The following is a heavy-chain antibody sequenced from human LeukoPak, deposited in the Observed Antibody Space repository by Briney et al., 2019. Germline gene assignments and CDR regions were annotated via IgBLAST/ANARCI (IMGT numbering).Heavy chain of an antibody. CDR1: GGSISSGSYY. D-gene: IGHD3-22*01. Sequence: PSETLSLTCTVSGGSISSGSYYWSWIRQPAWKGLEWIGRIYTSGSTNYNPSLKSRVTISVDTSKNQFSLKLSSVTAADTAVYYCARDLYYYASSVGYWGQGTLVTVSS. V-gene: IGHV4-61*02. J-gene: IGHJ4*02. CDR2: IYTSGST. CDR3: ARDLYYYASSVGY.